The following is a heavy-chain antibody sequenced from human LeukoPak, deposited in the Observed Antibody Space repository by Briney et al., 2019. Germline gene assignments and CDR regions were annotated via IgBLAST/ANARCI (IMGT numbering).Heavy chain of an antibody. Sequence: SETLSLTCAVSGYSISSGYYWGWIRQPPGKGLEWIGSIYHSGSTYYNPSLKSRVTISVDTSKNQFSLKLSSVTAADKAVSYCARHVSCSVTTCYIIDYWGQGTLSPSPQ. CDR3: ARHVSCSVTTCYIIDY. V-gene: IGHV4-38-2*01. CDR2: IYHSGST. J-gene: IGHJ4*02. D-gene: IGHD2-2*02. CDR1: GYSISSGYY.